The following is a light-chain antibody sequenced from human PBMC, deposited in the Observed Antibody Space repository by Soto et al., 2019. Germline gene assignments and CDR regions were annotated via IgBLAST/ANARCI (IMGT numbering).Light chain of an antibody. V-gene: IGKV1-39*01. CDR1: QNISDS. Sequence: DIQMTQSPSSLSASVGDRVTITCRASQNISDSLNWYQHKPGQAPKLLIYAASSLQSGVPSRFSGSGSETDFTLTISSLQPEDFASDFCQRSWTFGQGTKL. CDR2: AAS. J-gene: IGKJ2*01. CDR3: QRSWT.